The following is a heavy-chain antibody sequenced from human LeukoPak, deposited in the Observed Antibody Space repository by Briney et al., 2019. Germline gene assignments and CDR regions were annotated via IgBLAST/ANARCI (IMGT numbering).Heavy chain of an antibody. J-gene: IGHJ4*02. V-gene: IGHV1-18*01. CDR2: ISAYNGNT. D-gene: IGHD3-3*01. CDR1: GYTFTSYG. CDR3: ARDGEPYDFWSGTDY. Sequence: ASVKVSCKASGYTFTSYGIGCVRQAPGQGLEWMGWISAYNGNTNYAQKLQGRVTMTTDTSTSTAYMELRSLRSDDTAVYYCARDGEPYDFWSGTDYWSQGTLVTVSS.